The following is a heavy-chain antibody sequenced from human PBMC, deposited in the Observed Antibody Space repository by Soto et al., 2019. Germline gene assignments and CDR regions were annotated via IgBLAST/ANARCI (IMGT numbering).Heavy chain of an antibody. CDR2: FSPIFGTT. CDR3: GRVDSSMFEGGELFGP. CDR1: GGTFNRQA. J-gene: IGHJ5*02. Sequence: QVVQSGAEVKKPGSSVKVSCKASGGTFNRQAFSWVRQAPGQGLEWMGGFSPIFGTTDYSQKFQGRVTITADEATSTAYMELSSLTSEDTAVYYGGRVDSSMFEGGELFGPWGQGTLVTVSS. V-gene: IGHV1-69*01. D-gene: IGHD3-16*01.